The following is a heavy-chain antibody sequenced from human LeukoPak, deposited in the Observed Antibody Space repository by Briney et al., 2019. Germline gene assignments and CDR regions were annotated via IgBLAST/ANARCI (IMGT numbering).Heavy chain of an antibody. CDR2: FDPEDGET. D-gene: IGHD6-13*01. Sequence: ALVKVSCKVSGYTLTELSMHWVRQAPGKGLEWMGGFDPEDGETIYAQKFQGRVTMTEDTSTDTAYMELSSLRSEDTAVYYCAKGGSSWSSFDYWGQGTLVTVSS. CDR1: GYTLTELS. CDR3: AKGGSSWSSFDY. V-gene: IGHV1-24*01. J-gene: IGHJ4*02.